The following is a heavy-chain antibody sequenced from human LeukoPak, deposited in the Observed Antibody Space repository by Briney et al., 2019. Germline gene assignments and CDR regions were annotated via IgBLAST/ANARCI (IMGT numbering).Heavy chain of an antibody. V-gene: IGHV3-33*01. CDR1: GFTFTSYS. CDR3: ARETPRRGETRDGYR. J-gene: IGHJ4*02. CDR2: IWYDESNK. D-gene: IGHD5-24*01. Sequence: GGSLRLSCAASGFTFTSYSMHWVRQAPGKGLEWVAIIWYDESNKYYSDSVRGRFTISRDISKNRLYLQMNSLRVEDTAVYYCARETPRRGETRDGYRWGQGTLVTVSS.